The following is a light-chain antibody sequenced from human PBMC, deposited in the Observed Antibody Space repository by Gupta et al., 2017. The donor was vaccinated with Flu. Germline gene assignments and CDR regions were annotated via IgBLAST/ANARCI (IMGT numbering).Light chain of an antibody. CDR3: QQDKSWPPA. CDR2: DAS. V-gene: IGKV3-15*01. Sequence: PAALSVSPGERATLSCRASQSVSSNLAWYQQKPGQAPRLLIFDASTRATGVPARFSGSGSGTEFTLTISSLQSEDFAVYYCQQDKSWPPAFGQGTKVEI. CDR1: QSVSSN. J-gene: IGKJ1*01.